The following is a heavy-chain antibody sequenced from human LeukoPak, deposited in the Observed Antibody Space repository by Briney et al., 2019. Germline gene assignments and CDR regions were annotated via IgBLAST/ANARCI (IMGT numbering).Heavy chain of an antibody. CDR2: VEPEDGET. Sequence: ASVKVSCKVSGYTFTDYYMHWGQQAPGQGLEWMGLVEPEDGETIYAEKFQGRVTITADTSTDTAYMELSSLRSEDTAVYYCATFNGYTGTYYFDYWGQGTLVTVSS. V-gene: IGHV1-69-2*01. J-gene: IGHJ4*02. CDR3: ATFNGYTGTYYFDY. D-gene: IGHD1-1*01. CDR1: GYTFTDYY.